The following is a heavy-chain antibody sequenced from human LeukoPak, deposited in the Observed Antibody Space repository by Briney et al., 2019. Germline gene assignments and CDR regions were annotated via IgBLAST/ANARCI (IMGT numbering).Heavy chain of an antibody. CDR2: ISAYNGNT. V-gene: IGHV1-18*04. CDR3: ARLADAEYFQH. J-gene: IGHJ1*01. CDR1: GYTFTSYG. Sequence: ASVKVSCKASGYTFTSYGISWVRQAPGQGLEWMGRISAYNGNTSYAQKLQGRVTMTTDTSTSTAYMKLRSLRSDDTAVYYCARLADAEYFQHWGQGTLVTVSS. D-gene: IGHD2-21*01.